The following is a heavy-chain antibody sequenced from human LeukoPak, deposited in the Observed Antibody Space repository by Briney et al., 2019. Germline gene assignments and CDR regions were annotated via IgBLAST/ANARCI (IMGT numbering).Heavy chain of an antibody. CDR3: ARGLYYGGNQRAHDAFDI. CDR2: FIPASGGT. Sequence: GASVKVSCKASGYIFTDYYMHWVRQAPGQGLEWMGWFIPASGGTKYAQKFQGRVTMTRDTSINTAYMELSSLGLDDTAVYYCARGLYYGGNQRAHDAFDIWGQGTLVTGSS. J-gene: IGHJ3*02. V-gene: IGHV1-2*02. D-gene: IGHD4-23*01. CDR1: GYIFTDYY.